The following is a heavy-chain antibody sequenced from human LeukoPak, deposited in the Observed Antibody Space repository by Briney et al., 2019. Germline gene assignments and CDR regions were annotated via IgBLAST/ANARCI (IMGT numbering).Heavy chain of an antibody. Sequence: SETLSLTCTVSGGSISSYYWSWIRQPPGKGLEWIGYIYYSGSINYNPSLKSRVTISVDTSKNQFSLKLSSVTAADTAVYYCARIEYYDFWSGHYRHGAFDIWGQGTMVTVSS. CDR3: ARIEYYDFWSGHYRHGAFDI. CDR1: GGSISSYY. V-gene: IGHV4-59*01. CDR2: IYYSGSI. J-gene: IGHJ3*02. D-gene: IGHD3-3*01.